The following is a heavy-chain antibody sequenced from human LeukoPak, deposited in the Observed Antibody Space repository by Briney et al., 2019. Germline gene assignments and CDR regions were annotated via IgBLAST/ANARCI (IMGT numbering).Heavy chain of an antibody. D-gene: IGHD3-16*02. Sequence: SETLSLTCTVSGGSISSYYWSWIRQPAGKGLEWIGRIYTSGSTNYNPSLKSRVTMSVDTSKNQFSLKLSSVTAAATAVYYCARHGYYDYVWGSYRLNWFDPWGQGTLVTVSS. J-gene: IGHJ5*02. CDR3: ARHGYYDYVWGSYRLNWFDP. V-gene: IGHV4-4*07. CDR2: IYTSGST. CDR1: GGSISSYY.